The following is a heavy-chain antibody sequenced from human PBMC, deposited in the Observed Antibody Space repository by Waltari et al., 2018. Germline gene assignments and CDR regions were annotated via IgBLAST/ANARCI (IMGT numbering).Heavy chain of an antibody. J-gene: IGHJ3*01. Sequence: QTQLVQSGAEVKKPGASVRVSCKPSGYTFSHYGIPWGRPAPGKGLEWLGWISPHNGNRNTSQKLQGRVSVTTDSDTTTAFLDLTNLRSDDTAVYYCIRGGPWQRVQGNPFDFWGQGTMVTVSS. CDR3: IRGGPWQRVQGNPFDF. V-gene: IGHV1-18*01. D-gene: IGHD6-6*01. CDR1: GYTFSHYG. CDR2: ISPHNGNR.